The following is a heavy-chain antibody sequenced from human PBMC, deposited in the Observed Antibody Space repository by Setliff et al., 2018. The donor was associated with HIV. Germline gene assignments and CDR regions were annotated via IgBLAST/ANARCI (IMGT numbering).Heavy chain of an antibody. Sequence: SVKVSCKASGGSFRNYAINWVRQAPGQGLEWMGGIIPLLGTPNYAHKFQGRVAITADKYSSTVYMELSSLRSEDSAVSYCARDRSGIAVAAPDAFDVWGQGTMVTVSS. D-gene: IGHD6-19*01. V-gene: IGHV1-69*06. CDR2: IIPLLGTP. CDR3: ARDRSGIAVAAPDAFDV. J-gene: IGHJ3*01. CDR1: GGSFRNYA.